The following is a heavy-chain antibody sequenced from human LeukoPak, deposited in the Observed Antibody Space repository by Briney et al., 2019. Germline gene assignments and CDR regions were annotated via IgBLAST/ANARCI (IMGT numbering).Heavy chain of an antibody. CDR3: AKGRGSRSYYYGVDV. CDR1: GFIFDDYA. V-gene: IGHV3-9*01. Sequence: GGSLRLSCAASGFIFDDYAMHWVREAPGKGLEWVSGISWNSGSIDYADSVKGRFTISRDNAKNSLYLQMNSLRADDTALYYCAKGRGSRSYYYGVDVWGQGTTVTVSS. D-gene: IGHD6-13*01. J-gene: IGHJ6*02. CDR2: ISWNSGSI.